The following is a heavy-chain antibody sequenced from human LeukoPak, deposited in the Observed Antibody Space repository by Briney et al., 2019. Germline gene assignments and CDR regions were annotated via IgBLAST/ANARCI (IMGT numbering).Heavy chain of an antibody. CDR2: ISYSGPHM. J-gene: IGHJ4*02. CDR3: ASNDYRDEGIDS. V-gene: IGHV3-21*01. D-gene: IGHD4-17*01. CDR1: GFTFSNAW. Sequence: PGGSLRLSCAASGFTFSNAWMSWVRQAPGKGLEWGSSISYSGPHMFYADSVRGRFTISRDNAENSLFLQMNSLRAEDTAVYFCASNDYRDEGIDSWGQGTLVTVSS.